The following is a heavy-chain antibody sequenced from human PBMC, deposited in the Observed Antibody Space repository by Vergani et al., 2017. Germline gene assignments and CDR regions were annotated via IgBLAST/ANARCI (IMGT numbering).Heavy chain of an antibody. CDR3: VKDRAASANYWYFDL. CDR2: INWNSDSI. V-gene: IGHV3-9*01. D-gene: IGHD6-13*01. CDR1: GFTFDDYA. Sequence: EVQLVESGGGLVQPGRSLRLSCAASGFTFDDYAMHWVRQAPGKGLEWVSGINWNSDSIAYADSVKGRFTISRDNAKNSLYLQMNSLRAEDTALYYCVKDRAASANYWYFDLWGRGTLVTVSS. J-gene: IGHJ2*01.